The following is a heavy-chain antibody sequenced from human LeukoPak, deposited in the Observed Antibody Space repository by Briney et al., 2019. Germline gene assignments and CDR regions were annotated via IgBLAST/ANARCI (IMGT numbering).Heavy chain of an antibody. CDR3: AKDFRSLWSLYYFDY. CDR1: GFTFSSYG. J-gene: IGHJ4*02. CDR2: ISYDGSNK. V-gene: IGHV3-30*18. Sequence: GGSLRLSCAASGFTFSSYGMHWVRQAPGKGLEWVAVISYDGSNKYYADSVKGRFTISRDNSKNTLYLQMNSLRAEDTAVYYCAKDFRSLWSLYYFDYWGQGTLVTDSS. D-gene: IGHD2-8*02.